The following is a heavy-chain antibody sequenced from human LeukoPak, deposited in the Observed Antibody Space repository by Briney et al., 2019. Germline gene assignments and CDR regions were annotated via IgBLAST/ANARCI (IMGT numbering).Heavy chain of an antibody. V-gene: IGHV3-66*04. CDR2: MFTNGDT. D-gene: IGHD3-22*01. CDR3: ARRHYDRTGYYYVD. J-gene: IGHJ4*02. Sequence: GGSLRLSCAASGFIVSSNYMSWVRQAPGKGLEWVSVMFTNGDTNYADSVKGRFTISRDSFKNTLYLQMSSLRAEDTAVYFCARRHYDRTGYYYVDWGQGTLVTVSS. CDR1: GFIVSSNY.